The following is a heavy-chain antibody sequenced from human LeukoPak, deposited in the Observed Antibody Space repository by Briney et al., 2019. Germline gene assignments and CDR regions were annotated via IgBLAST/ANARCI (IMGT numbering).Heavy chain of an antibody. CDR3: ARDDNWNYSFY. D-gene: IGHD1-20*01. CDR1: GGTFSSYA. J-gene: IGHJ4*02. V-gene: IGHV1-69*05. CDR2: IIPIFGTA. Sequence: GASVKVSCKASGGTFSSYAISWVRQAPGQGLEWMGRIIPIFGTANYAQKFQGRVTMTRDTSISTAYMELSRLRSDDTAVYYCARDDNWNYSFYWGQGTLVTVSS.